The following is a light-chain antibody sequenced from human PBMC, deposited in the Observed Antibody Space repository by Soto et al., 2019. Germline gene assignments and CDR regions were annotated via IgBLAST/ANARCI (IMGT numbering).Light chain of an antibody. Sequence: DIQMTQSPSSLSASVGDRVTITCRASQSIRSYLNWYPQKPGKAPKILIYVASTLQSGVPSRFRGSGAGTDFTLTISSLQPEDFATYYCHQSYRSPYTFGQGTKLEIK. V-gene: IGKV1-39*01. CDR2: VAS. J-gene: IGKJ2*01. CDR3: HQSYRSPYT. CDR1: QSIRSY.